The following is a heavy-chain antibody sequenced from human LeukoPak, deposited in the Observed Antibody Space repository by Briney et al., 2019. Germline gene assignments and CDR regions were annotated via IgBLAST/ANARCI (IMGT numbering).Heavy chain of an antibody. V-gene: IGHV3-7*01. J-gene: IGHJ6*03. CDR2: IKQDGSEK. CDR3: ARDRYGGNSYYMDV. CDR1: GFTFSSYW. Sequence: GGSLRLSCAASGFTFSSYWMSWVRQAPGKGLEGVANIKQDGSEKYYVDSVKGRFTISRDNAKNSLYLQMKSLRAEDTAVYYCARDRYGGNSYYMDVWGKGTTVTVSS. D-gene: IGHD4-23*01.